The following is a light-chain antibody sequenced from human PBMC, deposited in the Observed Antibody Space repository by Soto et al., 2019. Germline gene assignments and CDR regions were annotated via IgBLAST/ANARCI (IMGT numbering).Light chain of an antibody. CDR2: NNN. CDR1: SSNIGSNH. Sequence: QSVLTQPPSASGTPGQRVTIFCSGSSSNIGSNHVSWYQQFPGRAPKLLIYNNNQRPSGVPDRFSASNSGTSASLAISRLRSEDEADYYCAVWDDSLNGFFAFGTGTKVTVL. J-gene: IGLJ1*01. V-gene: IGLV1-44*01. CDR3: AVWDDSLNGFFA.